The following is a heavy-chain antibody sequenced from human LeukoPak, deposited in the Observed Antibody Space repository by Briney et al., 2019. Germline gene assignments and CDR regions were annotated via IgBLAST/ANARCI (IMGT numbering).Heavy chain of an antibody. CDR3: AREEYYYDSSGYYLGFDY. J-gene: IGHJ4*02. Sequence: GGSLRLSCAASGFTFSSYWMYWVRQAPGKGLEFVSRINSAESSQIYADSVKGRFTISRDSAKDTLYLQMNSLRAEDTAVYYCAREEYYYDSSGYYLGFDYWGQGTLVTVSS. CDR2: INSAESSQ. V-gene: IGHV3-74*01. D-gene: IGHD3-22*01. CDR1: GFTFSSYW.